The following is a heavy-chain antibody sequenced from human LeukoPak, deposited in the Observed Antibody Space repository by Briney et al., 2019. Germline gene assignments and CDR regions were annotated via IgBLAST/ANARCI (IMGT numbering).Heavy chain of an antibody. CDR1: GYTFTSYY. Sequence: ASVKVSCKASGYTFTSYYMHWVRQAPGQGLEWMGIINPSGGSTSYAQKFQGRVTMTRDTSTSTVYMELSSLRSEDTAVYYCASGSGIAARRDYFDYWGQGTLVTVSS. V-gene: IGHV1-46*01. D-gene: IGHD6-6*01. CDR2: INPSGGST. CDR3: ASGSGIAARRDYFDY. J-gene: IGHJ4*02.